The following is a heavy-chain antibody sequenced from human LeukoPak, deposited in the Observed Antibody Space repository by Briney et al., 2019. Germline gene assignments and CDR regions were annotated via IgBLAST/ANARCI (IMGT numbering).Heavy chain of an antibody. CDR3: ARDYSPTSYYYDSSGYGGAFDY. J-gene: IGHJ4*02. Sequence: PSETLSLTCTVSGGSIRSYYWSWIRQPARKGLEWIGRIYTNGSTNYNPSLKSRVTMSVDTSKNQFSLQLSSVTAADTAVYYCARDYSPTSYYYDSSGYGGAFDYWGQGTLVTVSS. V-gene: IGHV4-4*07. CDR1: GGSIRSYY. CDR2: IYTNGST. D-gene: IGHD3-22*01.